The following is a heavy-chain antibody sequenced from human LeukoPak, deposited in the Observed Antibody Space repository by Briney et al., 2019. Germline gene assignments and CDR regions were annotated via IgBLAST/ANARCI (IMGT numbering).Heavy chain of an antibody. CDR3: ARGRGYCSSTSCYKAPTYYYYYYGMDV. J-gene: IGHJ6*02. Sequence: SETLSLTCAVYGGSFSGYYWSWIRQPPGKGXXXXXXXXXXGSTNYNPSLKSRVTISVDTSKSQFSLKLSSVTAADTAVYYCARGRGYCSSTSCYKAPTYYYYYYGMDVWGQGTTVTVSS. CDR1: GGSFSGYY. V-gene: IGHV4-34*01. D-gene: IGHD2-2*02. CDR2: XXXXGST.